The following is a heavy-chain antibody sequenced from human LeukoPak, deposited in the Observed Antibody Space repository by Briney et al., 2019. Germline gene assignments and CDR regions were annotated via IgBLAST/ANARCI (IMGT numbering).Heavy chain of an antibody. CDR3: ARDDDSYGYGMDV. V-gene: IGHV4-34*01. D-gene: IGHD3-10*01. CDR2: IYHSGST. Sequence: SETLSLTCAVYGGSFSGYYWSWIRQPPGKGLEWIGEIYHSGSTNYNPSLKSRVAISVDKSKNQFSLKLSSVTAADTAVYYCARDDDSYGYGMDVWGQGTTVTVSS. J-gene: IGHJ6*02. CDR1: GGSFSGYY.